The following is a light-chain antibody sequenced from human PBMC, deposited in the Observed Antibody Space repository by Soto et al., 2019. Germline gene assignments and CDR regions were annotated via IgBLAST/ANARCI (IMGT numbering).Light chain of an antibody. CDR1: QSLLHSNGYNY. V-gene: IGKV2-28*01. CDR2: LGS. CDR3: MQALQTPPT. J-gene: IGKJ1*01. Sequence: DIVMTQSPLSLPVTPGEPASISCRSSQSLLHSNGYNYLVWYLQKPGQSPQLLIYLGSNRASGVPDRFSGSGSGTDFTLRISRMEAEDVGVYYCMQALQTPPTFGQGTKVEVK.